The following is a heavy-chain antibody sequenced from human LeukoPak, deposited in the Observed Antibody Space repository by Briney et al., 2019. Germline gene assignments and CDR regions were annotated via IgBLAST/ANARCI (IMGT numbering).Heavy chain of an antibody. CDR3: ARSEGIQLWLYYFDY. Sequence: GASVKVSCKASGYTYTGYYMHWVRQAPGQGLEWMGWINPNSGGTNYAQKFQGRVTMTRDTSISTAYMELSRLRSDDTAVYYCARSEGIQLWLYYFDYWGQGTLVTVSS. V-gene: IGHV1-2*02. CDR2: INPNSGGT. CDR1: GYTYTGYY. D-gene: IGHD5-18*01. J-gene: IGHJ4*02.